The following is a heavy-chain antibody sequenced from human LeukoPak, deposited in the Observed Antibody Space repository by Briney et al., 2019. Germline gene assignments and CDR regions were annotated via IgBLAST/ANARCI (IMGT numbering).Heavy chain of an antibody. CDR2: ISSSSYI. J-gene: IGHJ4*02. Sequence: GGSLRLSCAASGFTFSSYSMNWVRQAPGKGLEGVSSISSSSYIYYADSVKGRFTISRDNAKNSLYLQMNSLRAEDTAVYYCARDLGSSGWYLVHFDYWGQGTLVTVSS. V-gene: IGHV3-21*01. CDR3: ARDLGSSGWYLVHFDY. D-gene: IGHD6-19*01. CDR1: GFTFSSYS.